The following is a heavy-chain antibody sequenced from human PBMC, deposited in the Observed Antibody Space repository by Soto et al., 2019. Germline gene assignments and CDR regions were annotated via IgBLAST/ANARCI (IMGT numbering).Heavy chain of an antibody. Sequence: GGSLRLSCAASGFTFSYYPLHWVRRAPGKGLEWVSSISGVRDYIRYADSVKGRFAISRDNAKTSLYLQMNSLTAEDTAVYYCAREGVHNYTEYYFGYWGQGTLVTV. V-gene: IGHV3-21*06. CDR3: AREGVHNYTEYYFGY. D-gene: IGHD3-10*01. CDR2: ISGVRDYI. J-gene: IGHJ4*02. CDR1: GFTFSYYP.